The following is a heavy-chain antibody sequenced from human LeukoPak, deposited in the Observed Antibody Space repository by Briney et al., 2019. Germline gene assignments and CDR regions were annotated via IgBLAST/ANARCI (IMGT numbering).Heavy chain of an antibody. J-gene: IGHJ3*02. Sequence: GSLRLSCAASGFTFSNAWMSWVRQAPGKGLEWIGRISSSGSTNYNPSLKSRVTISVDTSKNQFSLKLCSVTAADTAVYFCARGPYSYDSSGAFDIWGQGTMVTVSS. D-gene: IGHD3-22*01. V-gene: IGHV4-4*08. CDR2: ISSSGST. CDR1: GFTFSNAW. CDR3: ARGPYSYDSSGAFDI.